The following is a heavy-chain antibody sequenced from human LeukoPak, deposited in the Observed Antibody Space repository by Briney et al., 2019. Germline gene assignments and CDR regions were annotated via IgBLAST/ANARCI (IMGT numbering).Heavy chain of an antibody. Sequence: GESLKISCKGSGYSFTSYWIGWGRQMPGKGLEWMGIIYPGDSDTRYSPSFQGQVTISADKSISTAYLQWSSLKASDTAMYYCARPLDCSSTSCSPYYWGQGTLVTVSS. CDR3: ARPLDCSSTSCSPYY. CDR2: IYPGDSDT. D-gene: IGHD2-2*01. V-gene: IGHV5-51*01. J-gene: IGHJ4*02. CDR1: GYSFTSYW.